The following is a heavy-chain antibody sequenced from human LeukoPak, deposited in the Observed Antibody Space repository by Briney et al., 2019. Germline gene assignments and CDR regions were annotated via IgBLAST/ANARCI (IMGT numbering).Heavy chain of an antibody. CDR1: GGSISSSSYY. D-gene: IGHD6-6*01. V-gene: IGHV4-39*07. Sequence: PSETLSLTCTVSGGSISSSSYYWGWIRQPPGKGLEWIGSIYYSGSTYYNPSLKSRVTISVDTSKNQFSLKLSSVTAADTAVYYCARTHSSSSYAFDIWGQGTMVTVSS. CDR3: ARTHSSSSYAFDI. CDR2: IYYSGST. J-gene: IGHJ3*02.